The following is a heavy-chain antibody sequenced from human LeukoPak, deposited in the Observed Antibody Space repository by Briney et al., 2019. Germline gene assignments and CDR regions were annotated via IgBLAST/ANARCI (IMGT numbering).Heavy chain of an antibody. V-gene: IGHV3-21*01. CDR1: GFTFSSYS. Sequence: GGSLRLSCAASGFTFSSYSMNWVRQAPGKGLEWVSSVSSSSSYIYYADSVKGRFTISRDNAKNSLYLQMNSLRAEDTAVYYCARDRSGWFDPWGQGTLVTVSS. CDR3: ARDRSGWFDP. J-gene: IGHJ5*02. CDR2: VSSSSSYI.